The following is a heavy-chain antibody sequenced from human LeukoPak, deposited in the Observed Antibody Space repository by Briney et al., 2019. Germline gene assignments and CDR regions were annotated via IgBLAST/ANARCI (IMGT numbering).Heavy chain of an antibody. V-gene: IGHV3-48*03. Sequence: GGSLRLSCAASGFTFSNYEMNWVRQAPGKGLECVSYISSSGSTIYYADSVKGRFTISRDNAKNSLYLQMNSLRAEGTAVYYCARGVYDSSGYYYPWGQGTLVTVSS. CDR1: GFTFSNYE. CDR2: ISSSGSTI. J-gene: IGHJ5*02. D-gene: IGHD3-22*01. CDR3: ARGVYDSSGYYYP.